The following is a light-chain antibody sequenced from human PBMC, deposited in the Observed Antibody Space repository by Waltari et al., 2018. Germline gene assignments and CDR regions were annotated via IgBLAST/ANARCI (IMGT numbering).Light chain of an antibody. CDR1: SSDVGAYDY. J-gene: IGLJ1*01. CDR3: SSYTSTSAYV. CDR2: EVT. V-gene: IGLV2-14*03. Sequence: QPALAQPASVSGSPGKPNTIPCSGTSSDVGAYDYVPWYQQHPGEVPKLIISEVTNRPSGVSNRFSGSKSGNAASRTISGLQAEDDADYYCSSYTSTSAYVFGSGTKVTVI.